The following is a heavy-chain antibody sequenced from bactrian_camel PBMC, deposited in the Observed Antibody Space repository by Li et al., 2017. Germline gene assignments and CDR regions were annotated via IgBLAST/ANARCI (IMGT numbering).Heavy chain of an antibody. J-gene: IGHJ4*01. V-gene: IGHV3S55*01. D-gene: IGHD2*01. CDR3: AARPSYETISCGRLKARIGTIY. CDR2: IDSDGKT. CDR1: GHTYLNYR. Sequence: HVQLVESGGNSVQAGGSLRLSCAASGHTYLNYRLAWFRLASGNEREGVAAIDSDGKTYYAESVKGRFAISADNANDRLYLQLSDLKPEDTAMYYCAARPSYETISCGRLKARIGTIYWGQGTQVTVS.